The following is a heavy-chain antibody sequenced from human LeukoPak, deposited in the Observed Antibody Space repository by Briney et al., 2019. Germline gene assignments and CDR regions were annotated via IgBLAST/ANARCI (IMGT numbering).Heavy chain of an antibody. CDR1: GFTFSSYG. CDR2: ISYDGSNK. CDR3: AKANYPYYDSSTSFDY. V-gene: IGHV3-30*18. D-gene: IGHD3-22*01. J-gene: IGHJ4*02. Sequence: GGSLRLSCAASGFTFSSYGMHWVRQAPGKGLEWVAVISYDGSNKYYADSVKGRFTISRDNSKNTLYLQMNSLRAEDTAVYYCAKANYPYYDSSTSFDYWGQGTLVTVSS.